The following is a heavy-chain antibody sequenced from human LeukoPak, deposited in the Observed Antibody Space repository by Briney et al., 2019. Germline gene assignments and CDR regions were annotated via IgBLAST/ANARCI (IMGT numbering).Heavy chain of an antibody. D-gene: IGHD6-19*01. Sequence: PETLSLTCTVSGGSISSYYWSWLRQPPGKGLEWIGYIYYSGSTNYNPSLKSRVTISVDTSKNQFSLKLSSVTAADTAVYYCARGQQWLGPFDYWGQGTLVTVSS. V-gene: IGHV4-59*01. CDR2: IYYSGST. J-gene: IGHJ4*02. CDR3: ARGQQWLGPFDY. CDR1: GGSISSYY.